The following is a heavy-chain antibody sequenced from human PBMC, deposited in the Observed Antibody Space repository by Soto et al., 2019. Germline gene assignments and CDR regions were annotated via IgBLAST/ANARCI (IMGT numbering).Heavy chain of an antibody. CDR1: GFTFSSYW. CDR2: INSDGSST. D-gene: IGHD1-1*01. V-gene: IGHV3-74*01. Sequence: GGSLRLSCAASGFTFSSYWMHWVRQAPGKGLVWVSRINSDGSSTSYAGSVKGRFTISRDNAKNTLYLQMNSLRAEDTAVYYCARDPFTTGTTYWGQGTLVTVSS. CDR3: ARDPFTTGTTY. J-gene: IGHJ4*02.